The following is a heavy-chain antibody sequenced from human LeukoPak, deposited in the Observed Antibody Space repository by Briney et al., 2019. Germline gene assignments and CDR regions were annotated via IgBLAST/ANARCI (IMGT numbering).Heavy chain of an antibody. Sequence: GGSLRLSCTASGFTFGDYVMSWVRQAPGKGLEWVGFIRSKPYGGTTEYAASVKGRFTISRDDTKSIAYLQMNSLKTEDTAVYYCTRVDGYTSGWYLWWGQGTLVTVSS. CDR1: GFTFGDYV. V-gene: IGHV3-49*04. CDR3: TRVDGYTSGWYLW. D-gene: IGHD6-13*01. CDR2: IRSKPYGGTT. J-gene: IGHJ4*02.